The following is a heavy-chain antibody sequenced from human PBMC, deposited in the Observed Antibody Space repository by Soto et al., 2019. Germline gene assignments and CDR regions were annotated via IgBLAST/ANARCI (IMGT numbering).Heavy chain of an antibody. J-gene: IGHJ4*02. Sequence: ASVKVSCKASGYTFTGYYMNSVRQAPGQGHEWMGWINPNSGGTNFAQKFQGRVTLTRDTSISTAYMELSKLRSDDTAVYYCARDTSGHNDYWGQGTRVTVSS. V-gene: IGHV1-2*02. CDR3: ARDTSGHNDY. CDR1: GYTFTGYY. CDR2: INPNSGGT. D-gene: IGHD2-8*01.